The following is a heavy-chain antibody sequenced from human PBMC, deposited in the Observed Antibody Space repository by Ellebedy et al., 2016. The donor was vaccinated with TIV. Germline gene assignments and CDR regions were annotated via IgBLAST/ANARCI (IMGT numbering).Heavy chain of an antibody. CDR2: IFYSGST. CDR1: GGSIRKNDYY. CDR3: AALWFGTLSGMDV. V-gene: IGHV4-39*01. D-gene: IGHD3-10*01. J-gene: IGHJ6*02. Sequence: MPGGSLRLSCTVSGGSIRKNDYYWGWIRQPPGKGLEWIGSIFYSGSTYYNPSLKSRVTMSVDTSKNQFSLKLTSVTAADTAVYYCAALWFGTLSGMDVWGRGTTVTVSS.